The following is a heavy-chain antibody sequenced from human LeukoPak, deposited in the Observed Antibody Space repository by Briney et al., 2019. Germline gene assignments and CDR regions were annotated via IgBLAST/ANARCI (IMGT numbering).Heavy chain of an antibody. V-gene: IGHV4-39*01. Sequence: SETLSLTCTVSGGSISSSSYYWGWLRQPPGKGLEWIGSISCSGSTYYNPSLKSRVTISVDTSKNQFYLKLSSVTAADTAVYYCARSLIVFDYWGQGTLVTVSS. D-gene: IGHD3-22*01. CDR3: ARSLIVFDY. CDR2: ISCSGST. CDR1: GGSISSSSYY. J-gene: IGHJ4*02.